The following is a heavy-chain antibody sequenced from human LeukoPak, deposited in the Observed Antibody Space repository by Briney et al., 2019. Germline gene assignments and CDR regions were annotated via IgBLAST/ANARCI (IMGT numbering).Heavy chain of an antibody. CDR3: ARVEPGAQRFGAFDI. J-gene: IGHJ3*02. Sequence: SSVKVSCKASGGTFSSYAISWVRQAPGQGLEWMGGIIPIFGTANSAQKFQGRVTITADESTSTAYMELSSLRSEDTAVYYCARVEPGAQRFGAFDIWGQGTMVTVSS. CDR1: GGTFSSYA. CDR2: IIPIFGTA. V-gene: IGHV1-69*01. D-gene: IGHD3-10*01.